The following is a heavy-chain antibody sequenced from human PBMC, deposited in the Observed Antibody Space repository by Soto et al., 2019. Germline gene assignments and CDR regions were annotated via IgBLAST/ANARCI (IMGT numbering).Heavy chain of an antibody. D-gene: IGHD2-2*01. CDR3: ARDAPGPDV. J-gene: IGHJ6*02. V-gene: IGHV3-74*01. CDR2: INNDGSNA. CDR1: GFTFSNSW. Sequence: GGSLRLSCRGSGFTFSNSWMHWVRHTPGKGLMWVSRINNDGSNAAYADSVKGRFTISRDNAKNTLYMYMNFLRVEDTAVYYCARDAPGPDVWGQGTTVTVS.